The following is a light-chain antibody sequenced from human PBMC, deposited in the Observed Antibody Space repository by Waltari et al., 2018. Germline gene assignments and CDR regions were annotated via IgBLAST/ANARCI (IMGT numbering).Light chain of an antibody. Sequence: DIVLTQSPATLSLSPGERATLSCRASQSVSNFVAWYQQNPGQAPRLLIYYASNRATGIPARFSGGGSGTDFNRTISSLAPEDFAVYYCQQRGNWTLTLGGGTKVAIK. CDR2: YAS. J-gene: IGKJ4*01. CDR1: QSVSNF. CDR3: QQRGNWTLT. V-gene: IGKV3-11*01.